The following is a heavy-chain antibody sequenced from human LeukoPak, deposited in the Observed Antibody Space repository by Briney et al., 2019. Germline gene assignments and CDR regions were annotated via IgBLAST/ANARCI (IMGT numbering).Heavy chain of an antibody. V-gene: IGHV3-11*01. D-gene: IGHD5-12*01. CDR3: ARGRYEVATAWGPDYYYGMDV. Sequence: PGGSLRLSCAASGFTFSSYAMSWIRQAPGKGLEWVSYISSSGSTIYYADSVKGRFTITRDNAKNSLYLQMNSLRAEDTAVYYCARGRYEVATAWGPDYYYGMDVWGQGTTVTVSS. CDR1: GFTFSSYA. CDR2: ISSSGSTI. J-gene: IGHJ6*02.